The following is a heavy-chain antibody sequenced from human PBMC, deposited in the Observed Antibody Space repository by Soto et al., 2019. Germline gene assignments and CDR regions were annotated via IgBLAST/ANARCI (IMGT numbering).Heavy chain of an antibody. CDR1: GFTFSSYS. J-gene: IGHJ5*02. CDR2: ISSSSSYI. D-gene: IGHD5-12*01. Sequence: PGGSLSLSCAASGFTFSSYSMNWVRQAPGKGLEWVSSISSSSSYIYYADSVKGRFTISRDNAKNSLYLQMNSLRAEDTAVYYCARATVATFWWFDPWGQGTLVTVSS. V-gene: IGHV3-21*01. CDR3: ARATVATFWWFDP.